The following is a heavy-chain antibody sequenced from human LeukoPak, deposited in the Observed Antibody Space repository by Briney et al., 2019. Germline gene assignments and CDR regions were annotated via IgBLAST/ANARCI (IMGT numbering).Heavy chain of an antibody. D-gene: IGHD2/OR15-2a*01. Sequence: GGSLRLSCTASGFTFGFTFRSFWVSWVRQAPGKGLEGVANIKPDGSETYYVDSVKGRFTISRDNAKNSLYLQMNSLRAEDTAVYYCARAWRLGLYVDYWGQGTLVTVSS. CDR3: ARAWRLGLYVDY. CDR2: IKPDGSET. V-gene: IGHV3-7*01. J-gene: IGHJ4*02. CDR1: GFTFGFTFRSFW.